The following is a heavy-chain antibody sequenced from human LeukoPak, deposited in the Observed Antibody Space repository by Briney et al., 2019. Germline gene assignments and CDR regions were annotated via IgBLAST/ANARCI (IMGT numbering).Heavy chain of an antibody. CDR2: ISSSSSYI. CDR1: GFTVSSFE. V-gene: IGHV3-21*04. J-gene: IGHJ4*02. Sequence: NPGGSLRLSCEASGFTVSSFEINWVRQAPGQGLEWVSSISSSSSYIYYADSVKGRFTVSRDNAKNSLYLHMNSLTVEDTAVYYCSRDPRHNDFWGQGTLVTVSS. CDR3: SRDPRHNDF.